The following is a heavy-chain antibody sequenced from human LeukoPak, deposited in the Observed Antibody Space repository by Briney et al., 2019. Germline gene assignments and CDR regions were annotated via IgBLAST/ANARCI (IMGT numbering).Heavy chain of an antibody. Sequence: GGSLRLSCAASGFTFSNYAMSWVRQAPGKGLEWVSGITARADSTYYADSVKGRVTISRDNSKNTLFLQLNSLRAEDAAVYYCAKTYMWSIDAFHIWGQGTMVTVSS. V-gene: IGHV3-23*01. D-gene: IGHD2-8*02. CDR2: ITARADST. CDR1: GFTFSNYA. CDR3: AKTYMWSIDAFHI. J-gene: IGHJ3*02.